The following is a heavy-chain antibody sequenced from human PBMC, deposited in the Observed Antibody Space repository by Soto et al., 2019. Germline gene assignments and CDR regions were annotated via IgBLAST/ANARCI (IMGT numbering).Heavy chain of an antibody. V-gene: IGHV3-48*01. D-gene: IGHD2-15*01. CDR3: ASRGYPGY. J-gene: IGHJ4*02. CDR2: ISSSSSTI. CDR1: GFTFSSYS. Sequence: GGSLRLSCAASGFTFSSYSMNWVRQAPGKGLEWVSYISSSSSTIYYADSVKGRFTISRDNAKNSLYLQMNSLRAEDTAVYYCASRGYPGYWGQGTLVTVSS.